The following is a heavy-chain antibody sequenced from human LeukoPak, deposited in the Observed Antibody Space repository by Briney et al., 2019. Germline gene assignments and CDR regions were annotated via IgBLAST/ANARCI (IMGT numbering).Heavy chain of an antibody. CDR3: ARVWQQLTHYYYYYMDV. D-gene: IGHD6-13*01. CDR1: GGSISSSSYY. V-gene: IGHV4-39*07. J-gene: IGHJ6*03. Sequence: SETLSLTCTVSGGSISSSSYYWGWIRQPPGKGLEWIGSIYYSGSTYYNPSLKSRVTISVDTSKNQFSLKLSSVTAADTAVYYCARVWQQLTHYYYYYMDVWGKGTTVTVSS. CDR2: IYYSGST.